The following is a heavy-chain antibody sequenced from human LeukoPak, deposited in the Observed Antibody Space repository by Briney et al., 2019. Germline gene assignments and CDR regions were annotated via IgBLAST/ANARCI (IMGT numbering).Heavy chain of an antibody. J-gene: IGHJ4*02. CDR2: IKQDGSEK. Sequence: GGSLRLSCAASGFTFSRYWMSWVRQAPGKGLEWVANIKQDGSEKYYVDSVKGRFTISRDNAKNSLYVQMNSLRAEDTAVYYCARDLMAGLIYFDYWGQGTLVTVSS. CDR1: GFTFSRYW. D-gene: IGHD3/OR15-3a*01. V-gene: IGHV3-7*01. CDR3: ARDLMAGLIYFDY.